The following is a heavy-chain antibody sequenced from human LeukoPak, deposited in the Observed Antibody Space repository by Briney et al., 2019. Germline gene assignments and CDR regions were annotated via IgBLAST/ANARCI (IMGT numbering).Heavy chain of an antibody. Sequence: GGSLRLSCVASGFTFSTSGMHWVRQSPGKGLDWVAFIRNDGNKKNYAESVKGRFTISRDNSRNTLYLQMDSLSAEDTAVYYCATYLYKSLDYWGQGTLVTVSS. V-gene: IGHV3-30*02. CDR2: IRNDGNKK. J-gene: IGHJ4*02. CDR1: GFTFSTSG. D-gene: IGHD3-10*01. CDR3: ATYLYKSLDY.